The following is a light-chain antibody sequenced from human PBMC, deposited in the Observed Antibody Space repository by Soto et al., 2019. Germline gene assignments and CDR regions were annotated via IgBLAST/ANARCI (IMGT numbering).Light chain of an antibody. CDR3: SSFAGTNSLYV. CDR1: SSDVGAYNY. Sequence: QSALTQPPSASGSPGQSVTISCTGTSSDVGAYNYVSWYQQYPGKAPKLMIYEVDKRPSGVPDRFSGSKSGSTASLTVSGLQAEDEADDYCSSFAGTNSLYVFGTGTKVTVL. J-gene: IGLJ1*01. V-gene: IGLV2-8*01. CDR2: EVD.